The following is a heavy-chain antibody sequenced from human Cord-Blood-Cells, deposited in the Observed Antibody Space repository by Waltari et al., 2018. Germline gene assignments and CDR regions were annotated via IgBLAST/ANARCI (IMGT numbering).Heavy chain of an antibody. CDR2: IIPIFGTA. Sequence: QVQLVQSGAEVKKPGSSVKFSCKASGAPFSRSAISWVRQAPGQGLEWMGGIIPIFGTANYAQKFQGRVTITADESTSTAYMELSSLRSEDTAVYYCARAYSSGWYIDYWGQGTLVTVSS. V-gene: IGHV1-69*01. CDR1: GAPFSRSA. J-gene: IGHJ4*02. CDR3: ARAYSSGWYIDY. D-gene: IGHD6-19*01.